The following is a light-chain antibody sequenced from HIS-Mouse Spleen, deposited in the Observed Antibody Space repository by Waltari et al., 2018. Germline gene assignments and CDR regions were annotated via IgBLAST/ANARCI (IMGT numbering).Light chain of an antibody. CDR1: QSVSNSY. CDR3: QQYGSSPYT. CDR2: GAS. V-gene: IGKV3-20*01. Sequence: IVLTQSPGTLPLSPGERATLSCRASQSVSNSYLAWYQQKPGQAPRLLIYGASSRATGIPDRFSGSGSGTDFTLTISRLEPEDFAVYYCQQYGSSPYTFGQGTKLEIK. J-gene: IGKJ2*01.